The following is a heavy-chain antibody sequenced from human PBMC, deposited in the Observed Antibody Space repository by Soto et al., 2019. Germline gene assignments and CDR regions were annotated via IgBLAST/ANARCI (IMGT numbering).Heavy chain of an antibody. CDR1: GGSISSYY. J-gene: IGHJ4*02. CDR3: AIASNKRRYSYGTDY. CDR2: INHRGST. V-gene: IGHV4-34*01. D-gene: IGHD5-18*01. Sequence: PSETLSLACTVSGGSISSYYWSWIRQPPGKGLEWIGEINHRGSTNYNPSLKSRVTISVDTSKNQFSLKLSSVTAADTAVYYCAIASNKRRYSYGTDYPGQAPLVSVSS.